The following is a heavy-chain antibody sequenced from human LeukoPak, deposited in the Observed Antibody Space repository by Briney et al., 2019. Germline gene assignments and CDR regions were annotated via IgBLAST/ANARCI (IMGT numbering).Heavy chain of an antibody. J-gene: IGHJ4*02. D-gene: IGHD7-27*01. V-gene: IGHV3-20*04. Sequence: GGSLRLSCAASGFTFDDYGMSWVRQAPGKGLEWVSGINWNGGSTGYADSVKGRFTISRDNAKNSLYLQMNSLRAEDTALYYWAICNSLIEPNGGDFDYWVQGTLVTV. CDR1: GFTFDDYG. CDR2: INWNGGST. CDR3: AICNSLIEPNGGDFDY.